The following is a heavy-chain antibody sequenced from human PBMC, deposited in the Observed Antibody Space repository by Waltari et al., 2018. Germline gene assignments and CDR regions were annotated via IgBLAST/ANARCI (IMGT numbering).Heavy chain of an antibody. J-gene: IGHJ3*02. CDR3: ARATRPDDAFDI. Sequence: QVQLQESGPGLVKPSETLSLTCTVSGGSISSYYWSWIRQPPGKGLEWIGYIYYSGSTTDTPSLKSRVTISVDTSKNQFSLKLSSVTAADTAVYYCARATRPDDAFDIWGQGTMVTVSS. CDR1: GGSISSYY. V-gene: IGHV4-59*01. CDR2: IYYSGST.